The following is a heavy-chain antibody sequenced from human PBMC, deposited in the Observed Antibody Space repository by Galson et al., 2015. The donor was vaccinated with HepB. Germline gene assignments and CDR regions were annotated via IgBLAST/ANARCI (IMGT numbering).Heavy chain of an antibody. J-gene: IGHJ6*02. D-gene: IGHD1-26*01. Sequence: SLRLSCAASGFTFSSYAMHWVRQTPGKGLEWVAVISYDGGNKYYADSVKGRFTVSRDSSKNMLYLQMNSLRPDDTAVYYCGRDPQVGATTFYYYGMDVWGQGTTVTVSS. CDR2: ISYDGGNK. CDR3: GRDPQVGATTFYYYGMDV. CDR1: GFTFSSYA. V-gene: IGHV3-30-3*01.